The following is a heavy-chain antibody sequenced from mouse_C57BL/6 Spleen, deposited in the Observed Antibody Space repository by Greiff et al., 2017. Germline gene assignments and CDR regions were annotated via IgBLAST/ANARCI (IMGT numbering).Heavy chain of an antibody. CDR3: ATAHGYYGSRSYYFDY. J-gene: IGHJ2*01. CDR2: INPSNGGT. CDR1: GYTFPSYW. D-gene: IGHD1-1*01. Sequence: QVQLQQPGTELVKPGASVKLSCKASGYTFPSYWMHWVKQRPGQGLEWIGNINPSNGGTNYNEKFKSKATLTVDKSSSTAYMQLSSLTSEDSAVYYCATAHGYYGSRSYYFDYWGQGTTLTVSS. V-gene: IGHV1-53*01.